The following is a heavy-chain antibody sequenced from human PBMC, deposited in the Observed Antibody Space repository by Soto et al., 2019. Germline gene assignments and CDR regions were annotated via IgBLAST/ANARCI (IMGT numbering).Heavy chain of an antibody. J-gene: IGHJ4*02. CDR1: GFTVSSNY. D-gene: IGHD4-17*01. V-gene: IGHV3-66*04. CDR2: IYSGGST. CDR3: ARPALYGDYALDY. Sequence: GGSLRLSCAASGFTVSSNYMSWVRQAPGKGLEWVSVIYSGGSTYYADSVKGRFTISRDNSKNTLYLQMNSLRAEDTAVYYCARPALYGDYALDYWGQGTLVTVSS.